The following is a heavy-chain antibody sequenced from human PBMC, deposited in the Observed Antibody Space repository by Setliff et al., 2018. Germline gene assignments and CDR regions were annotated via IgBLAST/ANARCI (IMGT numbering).Heavy chain of an antibody. CDR2: IKQDGSEK. J-gene: IGHJ4*02. CDR1: GGSISSSSYY. V-gene: IGHV3-7*03. D-gene: IGHD3-10*01. Sequence: ETLSLTCTVSGGSISSSSYYWGWIRQPPGKGLEWVANIKQDGSEKYYVDSVRGRFTMSRDNAKNSLFLQMNSLRVEDTAVYSCAKDQGDFYWGQGTLVTVSS. CDR3: AKDQGDFY.